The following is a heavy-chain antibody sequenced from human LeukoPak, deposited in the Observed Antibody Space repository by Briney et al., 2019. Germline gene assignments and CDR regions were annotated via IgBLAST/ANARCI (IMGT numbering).Heavy chain of an antibody. D-gene: IGHD2-8*01. Sequence: PGGSLRLSCAASGFTFSNAWMNWVRQAPGKGLEWVGRIKSKTDGGTTDYAAPVKGRFTISRDDSKNTLYLQMNSLKTEDTAVYYCTTGVRSLGYCTNGVCHNEYYYYGMDVWGQGTTVTVSS. CDR1: GFTFSNAW. CDR2: IKSKTDGGTT. CDR3: TTGVRSLGYCTNGVCHNEYYYYGMDV. J-gene: IGHJ6*02. V-gene: IGHV3-15*07.